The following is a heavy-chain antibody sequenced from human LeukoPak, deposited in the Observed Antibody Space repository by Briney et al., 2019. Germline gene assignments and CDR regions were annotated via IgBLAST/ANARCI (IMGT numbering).Heavy chain of an antibody. CDR3: ASLSPDTAMVTFPYAFDI. V-gene: IGHV1-69*11. D-gene: IGHD5-18*01. CDR2: IIPILGTA. Sequence: SVKVSCKASGGTFSSYAIGWVRQAPGQGLEWMGRIIPILGTANYAQKFQGGVTVTTDESTSTAYMELSSLRSEDTAVYYCASLSPDTAMVTFPYAFDIWGQGTMVTVSS. CDR1: GGTFSSYA. J-gene: IGHJ3*02.